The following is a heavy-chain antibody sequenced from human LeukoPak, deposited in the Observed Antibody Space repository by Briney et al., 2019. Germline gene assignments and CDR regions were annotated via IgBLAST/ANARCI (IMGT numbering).Heavy chain of an antibody. D-gene: IGHD1-1*01. J-gene: IGHJ4*02. V-gene: IGHV4-38-2*01. CDR2: IYHSGST. CDR1: GYSISSGYY. Sequence: SETLSLTCAVSGYSISSGYYWGWIRQPPGKGLEWIGCIYHSGSTYYNPSLKSRVTISVDTSKNQFSLKLRSVTAADTAVYYCAEVERRNYWGQGTLVTVSS. CDR3: AEVERRNY.